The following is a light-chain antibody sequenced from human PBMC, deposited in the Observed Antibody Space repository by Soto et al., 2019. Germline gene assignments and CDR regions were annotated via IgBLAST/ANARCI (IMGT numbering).Light chain of an antibody. V-gene: IGKV1-27*01. Sequence: DIQMTQSPSSLSASVGDRVTITCRASQGISNYLAWYHQKPGKVPKLLIYAASTLQSGVPSRFSGSGSGTDFTLTISSLQTEDVATYYCLKYNSAPWTFGQGTKVEIK. CDR1: QGISNY. CDR3: LKYNSAPWT. J-gene: IGKJ1*01. CDR2: AAS.